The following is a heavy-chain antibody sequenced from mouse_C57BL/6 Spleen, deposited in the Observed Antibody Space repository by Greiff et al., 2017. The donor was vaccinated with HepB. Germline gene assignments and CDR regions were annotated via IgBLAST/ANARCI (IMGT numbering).Heavy chain of an antibody. CDR3: ARYRTVDWYFDV. CDR2: IDPSDSYT. Sequence: QVQLQQSGAELVMPGASVKLSCKASGYTFTSYWMHWVKQRPGQGLEWIGEIDPSDSYTNYNQKFKGKSTLTVDKSSSTAYMQLSSLTSEDSAVYYCARYRTVDWYFDVWGTGTTVTVSS. V-gene: IGHV1-69*01. D-gene: IGHD1-1*01. J-gene: IGHJ1*03. CDR1: GYTFTSYW.